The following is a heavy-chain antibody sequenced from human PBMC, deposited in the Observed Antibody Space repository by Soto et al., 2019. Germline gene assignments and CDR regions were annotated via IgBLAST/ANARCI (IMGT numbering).Heavy chain of an antibody. J-gene: IGHJ4*02. D-gene: IGHD3-10*01. Sequence: QAGGSLRLSCAASGFTFSGSAMHWVRQASGKGLEWVGRIRSKANSYATAYAASVKGRFTISRDDSKNTAYLQMNSLKTEDTAVYYCTRVEDGSGSYLGVCDYWGQGTLVTVSS. CDR2: IRSKANSYAT. V-gene: IGHV3-73*01. CDR1: GFTFSGSA. CDR3: TRVEDGSGSYLGVCDY.